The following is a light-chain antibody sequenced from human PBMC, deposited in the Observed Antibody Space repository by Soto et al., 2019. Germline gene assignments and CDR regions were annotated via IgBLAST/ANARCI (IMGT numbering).Light chain of an antibody. CDR2: DVT. CDR1: SSDVGGYKY. Sequence: QSVLTQPASVSGSPGQSITISCAGGSSDVGGYKYVSWYQQLPGNAPKLVIYDVTIRPSGVSDRFSGSKSGNTASLTISGLQAEDEADYYCSSYSSSTISYVFGTGTKVTVL. J-gene: IGLJ1*01. CDR3: SSYSSSTISYV. V-gene: IGLV2-14*01.